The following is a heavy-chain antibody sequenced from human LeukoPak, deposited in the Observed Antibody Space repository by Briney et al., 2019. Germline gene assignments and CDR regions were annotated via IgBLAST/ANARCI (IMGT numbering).Heavy chain of an antibody. CDR1: GYTFTSYD. J-gene: IGHJ4*02. CDR3: AKDRIYSSSWYGNFDY. Sequence: ASVKVSCKASGYTFTSYDINWVRQATGQGLEWMGWMNPNSGNTGYAQKFQGRVTMTRNTSISTAYMELSSLRAEDTAVYYCAKDRIYSSSWYGNFDYWGQGTLVTVSS. D-gene: IGHD6-13*01. V-gene: IGHV1-8*01. CDR2: MNPNSGNT.